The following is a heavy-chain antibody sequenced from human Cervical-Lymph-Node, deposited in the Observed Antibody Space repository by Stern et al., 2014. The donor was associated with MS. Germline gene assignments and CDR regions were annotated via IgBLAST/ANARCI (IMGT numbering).Heavy chain of an antibody. J-gene: IGHJ4*02. V-gene: IGHV5-51*01. CDR2: IFPGGSDI. CDR1: GYTFTSYW. Sequence: VQLVESGPEVKRPGESLKISCQASGYTFTSYWIGWVRQMPGKGLEWIAIIFPGGSDISYSPSFQGQVTISADKSSSTAYLQWNNLKASDTAIYYCARQRYFDYWGQGTLVTVSS. CDR3: ARQRYFDY.